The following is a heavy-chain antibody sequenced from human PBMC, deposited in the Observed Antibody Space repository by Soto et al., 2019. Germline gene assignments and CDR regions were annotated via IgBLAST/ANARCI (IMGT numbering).Heavy chain of an antibody. J-gene: IGHJ6*02. D-gene: IGHD3-9*01. Sequence: SGPTLVNPTETLTLTFTVSGFSLTTGKMGVSWIRQPPGKALEWLAHIFSDNERSYSTSLQGRLTISKDTSGSQVVLSRTNVDPVDTATYYCARMKVDSYQFYYAMDVWGQGTTVTVSS. CDR2: IFSDNER. CDR1: GFSLTTGKMG. V-gene: IGHV2-26*01. CDR3: ARMKVDSYQFYYAMDV.